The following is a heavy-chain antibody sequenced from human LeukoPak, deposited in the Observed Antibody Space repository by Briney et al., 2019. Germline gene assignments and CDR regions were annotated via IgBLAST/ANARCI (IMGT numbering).Heavy chain of an antibody. Sequence: PGGSLRLSCAASGFTFDNYAMNWVRQVPGKGLEWISLISWNSGTIGYADSVKGRFTISRDNANNFLYLQMNSLRAEDTALYYCAKDQQWPSGYWGQGTLVTVPS. CDR1: GFTFDNYA. CDR2: ISWNSGTI. J-gene: IGHJ4*02. D-gene: IGHD6-19*01. CDR3: AKDQQWPSGY. V-gene: IGHV3-9*01.